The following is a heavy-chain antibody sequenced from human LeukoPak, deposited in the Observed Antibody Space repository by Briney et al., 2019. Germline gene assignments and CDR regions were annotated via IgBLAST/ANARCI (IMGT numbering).Heavy chain of an antibody. CDR1: GIPFSHAW. D-gene: IGHD3-10*01. V-gene: IGHV3-15*01. CDR3: TTDFAAFRETMSDY. CDR2: IKSKSDGETA. J-gene: IGHJ4*02. Sequence: GGSLRLSCVASGIPFSHAWMSWVRQAPGQGLEWVGRIKSKSDGETADYAAPVKGRFTISRDDSENTVYLQMNSLKPEDTAVYFCTTDFAAFRETMSDYWGQGTLVTVSS.